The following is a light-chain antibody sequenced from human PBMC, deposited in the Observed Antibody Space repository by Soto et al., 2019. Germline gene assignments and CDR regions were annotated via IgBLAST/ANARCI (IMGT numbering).Light chain of an antibody. CDR1: SGDVGGYHY. J-gene: IGLJ3*02. CDR2: DVN. CDR3: CSYAGSYTWV. V-gene: IGLV2-11*01. Sequence: QSALTQPRSVSGSPGQSVTISCTGTSGDVGGYHYVSWYQQHPGKAPKLMIYDVNKWPSGVPDRFSGSKSGNTASLTISGLQADDEPDYYCCSYAGSYTWVFGGGTKLTVL.